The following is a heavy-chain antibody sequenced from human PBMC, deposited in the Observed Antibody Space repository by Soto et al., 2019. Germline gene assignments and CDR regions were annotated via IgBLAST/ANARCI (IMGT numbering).Heavy chain of an antibody. CDR3: ARAAVGSSSPFDY. Sequence: SETLSLTCAVSGGSISSGGYSWSWIRQPPGKGLEWIGYIYHSGSSYYNPSLKSRVTISVDRSKNQFSLKLSSVTAADTAVYYCARAAVGSSSPFDYWGQGTLVTVSS. CDR2: IYHSGSS. J-gene: IGHJ4*02. CDR1: GGSISSGGYS. D-gene: IGHD6-6*01. V-gene: IGHV4-30-2*01.